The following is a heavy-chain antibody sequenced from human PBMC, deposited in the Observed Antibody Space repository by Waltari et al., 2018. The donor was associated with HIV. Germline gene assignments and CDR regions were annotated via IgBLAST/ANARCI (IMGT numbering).Heavy chain of an antibody. CDR1: GITLSTYA. D-gene: IGHD6-19*01. V-gene: IGHV1-3*01. CDR3: ASEQYSSDWYDNH. CDR2: INVGNGNS. J-gene: IGHJ5*02. Sequence: QVQLVQSGAEVKKPGASVKVSCKASGITLSTYAMHWVGEDPGKRLEWMGWINVGNGNSDYSQKFQGIVTITRDKSASTDYMELSGLRAEDTAVYYCASEQYSSDWYDNHWGQGTLVTVSS.